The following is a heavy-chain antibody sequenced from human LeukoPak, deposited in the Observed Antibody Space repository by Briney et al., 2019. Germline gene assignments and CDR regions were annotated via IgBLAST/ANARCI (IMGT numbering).Heavy chain of an antibody. D-gene: IGHD6-19*01. CDR3: AREDTGIAVAGPFDY. Sequence: ASVKVSCKASGYTFTGYYMHWVRQAPGQGLEWMGWINPNSGGTNYAQKFQGRVTMTRDTSISTAYMELSRLRSDDTAVYYCAREDTGIAVAGPFDYWGQGTLVTVSS. CDR2: INPNSGGT. J-gene: IGHJ4*02. V-gene: IGHV1-2*02. CDR1: GYTFTGYY.